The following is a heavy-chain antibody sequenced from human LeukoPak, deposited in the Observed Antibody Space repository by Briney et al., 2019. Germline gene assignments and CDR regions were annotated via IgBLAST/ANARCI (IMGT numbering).Heavy chain of an antibody. CDR1: GYRFTNYW. CDR2: ISPGDSAT. CDR3: ARRFVAAAGDDH. J-gene: IGHJ4*02. V-gene: IGHV5-51*01. D-gene: IGHD6-13*01. Sequence: GESLKISCKASGYRFTNYWIGWVRQMPGKGLEWMGIISPGDSATRYSPSFQGQVIISADKSIDTAYLQWSSLKASDSAMYFCARRFVAAAGDDHWGQGTLVTVSS.